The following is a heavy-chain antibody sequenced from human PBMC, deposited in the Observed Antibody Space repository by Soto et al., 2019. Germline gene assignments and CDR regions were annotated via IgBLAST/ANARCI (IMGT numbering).Heavy chain of an antibody. CDR3: ARAGQYYDASGYAN. Sequence: QVKLVQSGAEVKKPGASIKVSCKASGYSFATSGMTWVRQAPGQGLEWVGWISAYNDNSNYDQNLRYRVTMTTDTSTTTAYLELRNLTSDDSAVYYCARAGQYYDASGYANWGQGTLVTVSS. J-gene: IGHJ4*02. V-gene: IGHV1-18*01. D-gene: IGHD3-22*01. CDR1: GYSFATSG. CDR2: ISAYNDNS.